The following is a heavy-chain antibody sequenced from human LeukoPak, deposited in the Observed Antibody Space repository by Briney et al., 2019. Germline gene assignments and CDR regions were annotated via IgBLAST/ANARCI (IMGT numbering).Heavy chain of an antibody. Sequence: GGSLRLSCAASGFTVSSNYMSWVRRAPGKGLEWVSVIYGGGSTYYADSVKGRFTMSRDNSKNTLYLQMNSLRAEDTAVYYCASSSSWYSGLDYWGQGTLVTVSS. CDR3: ASSSSWYSGLDY. J-gene: IGHJ4*02. D-gene: IGHD6-13*01. CDR2: IYGGGST. V-gene: IGHV3-53*01. CDR1: GFTVSSNY.